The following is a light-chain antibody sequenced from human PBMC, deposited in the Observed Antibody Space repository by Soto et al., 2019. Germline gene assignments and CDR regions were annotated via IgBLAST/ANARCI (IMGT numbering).Light chain of an antibody. J-gene: IGLJ1*01. CDR2: EVS. CDR1: SADVGAYNY. V-gene: IGLV2-14*01. Sequence: QSALTQPASVSGSPGQSITISCIGTSADVGAYNYVSWYQQHPGKAPKLMIYEVSNRPSGVSNRFAGSKSGNTASLTISGLQAEDEADYYCSSRAASITYVLGTGTKLTVL. CDR3: SSRAASITYV.